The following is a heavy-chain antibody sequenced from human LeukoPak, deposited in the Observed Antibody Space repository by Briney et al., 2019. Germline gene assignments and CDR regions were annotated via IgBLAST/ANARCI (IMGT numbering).Heavy chain of an antibody. CDR3: ARHYGP. CDR1: GGSVSSYY. J-gene: IGHJ5*02. D-gene: IGHD3-16*01. Sequence: SETLSLTCTVSGGSVSSYYWSWIRQPPGKGLEWIGSIYDSGSTYYNPSLKSRVTISVDTSKNQFSLKLNSVTAADTAVYYCARHYGPWGQGTLVTVSS. V-gene: IGHV4-59*05. CDR2: IYDSGST.